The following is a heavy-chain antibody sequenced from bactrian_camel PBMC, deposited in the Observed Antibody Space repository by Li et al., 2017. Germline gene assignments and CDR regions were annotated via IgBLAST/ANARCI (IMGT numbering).Heavy chain of an antibody. Sequence: VQLVESGGGSVNAGGSLTLSCVASGSGYISGTACMGWFRQVPGKEREGVAAIAPASGTTFYSDSVKGRFSISKDNAKNTLYLQMNSLKPEDTAIYYCAADGYGGRCLGRHPRQADFGYWGQGTQVTVS. J-gene: IGHJ6*01. CDR3: AADGYGGRCLGRHPRQADFGY. D-gene: IGHD2*01. CDR2: IAPASGTT. CDR1: GSGYISGTAC. V-gene: IGHV3-3*01.